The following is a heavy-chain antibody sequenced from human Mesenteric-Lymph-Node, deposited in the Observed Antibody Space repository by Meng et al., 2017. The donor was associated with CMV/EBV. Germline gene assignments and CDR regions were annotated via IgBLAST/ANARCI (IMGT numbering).Heavy chain of an antibody. CDR1: GFSFSDYY. CDR3: TRSDWFDR. V-gene: IGHV3-74*01. CDR2: FKYDGTSR. Sequence: LRLSCTTSGFSFSDYYMSWIRQTPGKGLVWVSRFKYDGTSRTYADFVKGRFTISRDNAKRTLYLQLNSLRAEDTAVYYCTRSDWFDRWGQGTLVTVSS. J-gene: IGHJ5*02.